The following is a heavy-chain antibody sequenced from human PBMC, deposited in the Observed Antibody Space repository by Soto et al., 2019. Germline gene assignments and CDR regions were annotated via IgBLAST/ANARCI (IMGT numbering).Heavy chain of an antibody. V-gene: IGHV3-30-3*01. J-gene: IGHJ4*02. Sequence: PGGSLRLSCAASGFTFSSYAMHWVRQAPGKGLEWVAVISYDGSNKYYADSVKGRFTISRDNSKNTLYLQMNSLRAEDTAVYYCARLAYCGGDCYSHYFDYWGQGTLVTVSS. CDR1: GFTFSSYA. CDR2: ISYDGSNK. CDR3: ARLAYCGGDCYSHYFDY. D-gene: IGHD2-21*02.